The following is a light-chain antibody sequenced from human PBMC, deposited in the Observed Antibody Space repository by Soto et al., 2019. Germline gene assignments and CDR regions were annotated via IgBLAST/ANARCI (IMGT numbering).Light chain of an antibody. Sequence: EIVMTQSPATLSVSPGERATLSCRASQSVSTNVAWYQQKLGQAPRLLIHSVSTRATGIPAKFSGSGSGTEFTLTISSLQSEDIAVYYCQQYHHWPPVSTFGQGTKVEIK. CDR1: QSVSTN. V-gene: IGKV3-15*01. CDR2: SVS. CDR3: QQYHHWPPVST. J-gene: IGKJ2*01.